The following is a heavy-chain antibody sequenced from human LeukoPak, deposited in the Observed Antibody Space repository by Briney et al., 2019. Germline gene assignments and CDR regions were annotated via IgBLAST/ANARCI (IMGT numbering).Heavy chain of an antibody. CDR1: GFTFSSYA. CDR2: MRSNEGST. CDR3: AGGQTVWESIDY. J-gene: IGHJ4*02. D-gene: IGHD3-16*01. V-gene: IGHV3-64*01. Sequence: GSLRLSCAASGFTFSSYAMHWGRQAPGKGVGYVSGMRSNEGSTYSANSVQGSLTISRDNSNNTLYLQMGTLRAEDMAVYYCAGGQTVWESIDYWGQGTLVTVSS.